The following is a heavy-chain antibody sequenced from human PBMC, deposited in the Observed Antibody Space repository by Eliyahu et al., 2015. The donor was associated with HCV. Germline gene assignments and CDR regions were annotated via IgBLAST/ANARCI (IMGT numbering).Heavy chain of an antibody. D-gene: IGHD3-10*01. Sequence: EVQLLESXGGLVQPGXSLRLSCXASGFTFSXYAMSWVRQAXGKXLEWXSAISGSGGSTYYADSVKGRFTISRDNSKNTLYLQMNSLRAEDTAVYYCAKLMGDYGSGSYHDYWGQGTLVTVSS. J-gene: IGHJ4*02. CDR1: GFTFSXYA. CDR2: ISGSGGST. V-gene: IGHV3-23*01. CDR3: AKLMGDYGSGSYHDY.